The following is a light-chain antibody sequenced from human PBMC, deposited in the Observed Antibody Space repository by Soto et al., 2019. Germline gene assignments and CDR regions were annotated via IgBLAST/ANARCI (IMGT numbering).Light chain of an antibody. CDR3: QQYYSTPQT. CDR1: QSVLYRSNNNNY. J-gene: IGKJ2*01. V-gene: IGKV4-1*01. Sequence: DIVMTQSPDSLAVSLGERATINCKSSQSVLYRSNNNNYLAWYQQKPGQPPKLLIYWASTRESGVSDRFSGSGSGTDFTLTISSLQAEDVAVYYCQQYYSTPQTFGQGTKLEIK. CDR2: WAS.